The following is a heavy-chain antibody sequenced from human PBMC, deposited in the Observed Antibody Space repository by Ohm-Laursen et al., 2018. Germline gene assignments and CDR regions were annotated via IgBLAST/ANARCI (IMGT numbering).Heavy chain of an antibody. Sequence: ASVKVSCKASGYTFTGYDMHWVRQAPGQGLEWMGGINPNSGGTNYAQKFQGRVTMTRDTSISTAYMELSRLRSDDTAVYYCATIFGVVTTDYWGQGTLVTVSS. CDR3: ATIFGVVTTDY. J-gene: IGHJ4*02. CDR1: GYTFTGYD. V-gene: IGHV1-2*02. D-gene: IGHD3-3*02. CDR2: INPNSGGT.